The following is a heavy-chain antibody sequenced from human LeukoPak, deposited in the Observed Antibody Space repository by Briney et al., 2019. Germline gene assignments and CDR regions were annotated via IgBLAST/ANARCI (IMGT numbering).Heavy chain of an antibody. Sequence: SETLSLTCAVYGGSFSGYYWSWIRQPPGKGLEWIGEINHSGSTNYNPSLKSRVTISVDTSKNQFSLKLSSVAAADTAVYYCAREAPWGVGAMLWEAWGQGTLATVSS. J-gene: IGHJ5*02. CDR2: INHSGST. V-gene: IGHV4-34*01. D-gene: IGHD1-26*01. CDR3: AREAPWGVGAMLWEA. CDR1: GGSFSGYY.